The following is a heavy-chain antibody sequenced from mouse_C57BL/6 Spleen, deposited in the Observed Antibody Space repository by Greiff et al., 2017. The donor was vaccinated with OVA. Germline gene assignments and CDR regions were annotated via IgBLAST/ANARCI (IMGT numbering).Heavy chain of an antibody. CDR1: GYTFTSYW. Sequence: QSCQASGYTFTSYWMHWVKQRPGRGLEWIGRIDPNSGGTKYNEKFKSKATLTVDKPSSTAYMQLSSLTSEDSAVYYCARGLGLPDYWGQGTTLTVSS. CDR3: ARGLGLPDY. V-gene: IGHV1-72*01. CDR2: IDPNSGGT. J-gene: IGHJ2*01. D-gene: IGHD4-1*01.